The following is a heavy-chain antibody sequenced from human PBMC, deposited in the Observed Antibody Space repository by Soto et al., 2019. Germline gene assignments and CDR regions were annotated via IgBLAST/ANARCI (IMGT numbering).Heavy chain of an antibody. Sequence: EVQLVESGGGLVQPGGSLRLSCAASGFTFSTYWIHWVRQAPGKGLVWVSRINSDGSSTNYADYVKGRFAISRDNAKNTLLLQMSSLRAEGTAVYYCARDRWGGGRDMDVWGQGTTVTVSS. CDR1: GFTFSTYW. J-gene: IGHJ6*02. CDR3: ARDRWGGGRDMDV. CDR2: INSDGSST. D-gene: IGHD3-10*01. V-gene: IGHV3-74*01.